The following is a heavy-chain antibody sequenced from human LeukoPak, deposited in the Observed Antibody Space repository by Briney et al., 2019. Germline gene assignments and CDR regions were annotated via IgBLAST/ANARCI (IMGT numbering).Heavy chain of an antibody. CDR3: ARGDPFGEGFDY. CDR1: GGSISSYY. Sequence: SETLSLTRTVSGGSISSYYWSWIRQPPGKGLEWIGYIYYSGSTNYNPSLKSRVTISVDTSKNQFSLKLSSVTAADTAVYYCARGDPFGEGFDYWGQGTLGTVSS. D-gene: IGHD4-17*01. J-gene: IGHJ4*02. CDR2: IYYSGST. V-gene: IGHV4-59*01.